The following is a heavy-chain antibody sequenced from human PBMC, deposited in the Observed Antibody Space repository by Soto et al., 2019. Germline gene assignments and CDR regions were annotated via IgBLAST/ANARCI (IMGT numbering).Heavy chain of an antibody. J-gene: IGHJ4*02. V-gene: IGHV1-3*01. CDR2: INAGNGNT. D-gene: IGHD4-17*01. Sequence: ASVKVSCKASGYTFTSYAMHWVRQAPGQRLEWMGWINAGNGNTKYSQKFQGRVTITRDTSASTAYMELSSLRSEDTAVYYCARDLNYGDYYFDYWGQGTLVTSPQ. CDR1: GYTFTSYA. CDR3: ARDLNYGDYYFDY.